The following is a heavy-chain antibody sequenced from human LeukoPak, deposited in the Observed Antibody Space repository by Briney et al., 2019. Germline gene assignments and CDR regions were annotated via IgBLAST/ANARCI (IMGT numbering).Heavy chain of an antibody. CDR3: ARDFSYTPLGPDSSSSPFDP. V-gene: IGHV1-18*01. CDR2: ISAYNGNT. Sequence: GASVKVSCKASGYTFTSYGISWVRQAPGQGLEWMGWISAYNGNTNYAQKLQGRVTITTDTSTSTAYMELRSLRSDDTAVYYCARDFSYTPLGPDSSSSPFDPWGQGTLVTVSS. J-gene: IGHJ5*02. CDR1: GYTFTSYG. D-gene: IGHD6-13*01.